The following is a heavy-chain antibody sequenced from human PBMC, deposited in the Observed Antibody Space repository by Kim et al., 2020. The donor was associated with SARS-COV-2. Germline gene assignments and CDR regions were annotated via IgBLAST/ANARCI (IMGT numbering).Heavy chain of an antibody. CDR3: ARGDSSSWYEVWFDP. V-gene: IGHV1-8*01. Sequence: ASVKVSCKASGYTFTSYDINWVRQATGHGLEWMGWMNPNSGNTGYAQKFQGRVTMTRNTSISTAYMELSSLRSEDTAVYYCARGDSSSWYEVWFDPWGQGTLVTVSS. CDR2: MNPNSGNT. J-gene: IGHJ5*02. CDR1: GYTFTSYD. D-gene: IGHD6-13*01.